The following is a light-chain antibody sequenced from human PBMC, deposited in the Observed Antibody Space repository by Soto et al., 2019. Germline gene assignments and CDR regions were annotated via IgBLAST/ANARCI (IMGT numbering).Light chain of an antibody. CDR2: EVS. CDR3: SSYTSSSTRPWV. V-gene: IGLV2-14*01. J-gene: IGLJ3*02. CDR1: SSDVGGYNY. Sequence: QSALTQPASVSGSPGQSITISCTGTSSDVGGYNYVSWYQQHPGKAPKLMIYEVSNRPSGVSNRLSGSKSGNTASLTISGLQAEDEADYYCSSYTSSSTRPWVFGGGTKLTVL.